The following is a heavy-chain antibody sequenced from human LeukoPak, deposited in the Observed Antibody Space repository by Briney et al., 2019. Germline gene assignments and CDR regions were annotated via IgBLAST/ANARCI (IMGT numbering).Heavy chain of an antibody. CDR1: GFTVSGNY. J-gene: IGHJ6*02. CDR2: LYSGGST. D-gene: IGHD5-24*01. CDR3: ASRDKGYYYGMDV. V-gene: IGHV3-66*01. Sequence: GGSLRLSCAASGFTVSGNYMSWVRQAPGRGLEWVSLLYSGGSTYYADSVKGRFSISRDNSKNTLYLQMNSLRAEDTAVYYCASRDKGYYYGMDVWGQGTTVTVSS.